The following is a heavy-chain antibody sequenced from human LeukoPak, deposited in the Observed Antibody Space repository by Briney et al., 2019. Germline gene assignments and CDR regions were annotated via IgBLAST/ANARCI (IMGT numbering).Heavy chain of an antibody. CDR3: AKDASSGWLPGDY. D-gene: IGHD6-19*01. CDR2: ISYDGSNK. V-gene: IGHV3-30*04. Sequence: GTSLRLSCAASGFIFSTYAMHWVRQAPGKGLEWVAVISYDGSNKYYADSVKGRFTISRDNSKNTLYLQMNSLRAEDTAVYYCAKDASSGWLPGDYWGQGTLVTVSS. J-gene: IGHJ4*02. CDR1: GFIFSTYA.